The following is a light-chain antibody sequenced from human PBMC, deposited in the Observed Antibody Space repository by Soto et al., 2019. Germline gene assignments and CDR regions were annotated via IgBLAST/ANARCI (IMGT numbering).Light chain of an antibody. V-gene: IGKV3-11*01. CDR1: QSVSRY. CDR2: DAS. J-gene: IGKJ5*01. CDR3: QQRSNWPIT. Sequence: EIVLTQSPATLSLSPGERATLSCRASQSVSRYLAWYQQKAGQAPRLLINDASNRATGIPARFSGSGSGTDFTLTISSLEPEDFAVYYCQQRSNWPITFGQGTRLEIK.